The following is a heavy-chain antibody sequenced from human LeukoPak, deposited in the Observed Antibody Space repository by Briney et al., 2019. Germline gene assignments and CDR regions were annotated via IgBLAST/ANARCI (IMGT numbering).Heavy chain of an antibody. CDR1: GYTFTGYY. CDR3: ARSDILTSNDY. J-gene: IGHJ4*02. CDR2: INPNTGDT. V-gene: IGHV1-2*02. Sequence: ASVKVSCKASGYTFTGYYLQWVRQAPGQGLEWMGMINPNTGDTNYPQKFQGRVTMTRDTSITTGYMELTRQTSDDTAVYYCARSDILTSNDYWGQGTLVTVSS. D-gene: IGHD3-9*01.